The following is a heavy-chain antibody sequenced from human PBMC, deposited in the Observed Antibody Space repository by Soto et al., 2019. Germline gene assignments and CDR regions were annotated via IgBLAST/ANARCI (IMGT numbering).Heavy chain of an antibody. D-gene: IGHD2-15*01. Sequence: QVQLQESGPGLVKPSQTLSRPCTVSGGSINSGDYYWNWIRQPPGKGLEWIGYIYYSGSTSYNPSLKSRVTISVDTSKNQFSLKLSSVTAADTAVDYCASGSVANLGVEDWGQGTLVTVSS. V-gene: IGHV4-30-4*01. CDR1: GGSINSGDYY. CDR2: IYYSGST. J-gene: IGHJ4*02. CDR3: ASGSVANLGVED.